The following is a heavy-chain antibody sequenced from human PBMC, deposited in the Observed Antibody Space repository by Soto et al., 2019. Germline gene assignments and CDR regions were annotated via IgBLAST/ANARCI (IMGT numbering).Heavy chain of an antibody. V-gene: IGHV3-15*01. Sequence: EVQLVESGGGLVKPGGSLRLSCAASGFTFREAWMSWVRQAPGKGLEWVGRIKSEIDGGTADYAAPVKGRFSISRDDSRKTLYLEMNSLQTEDTAVYYCQYYYDSSGVPRFDYWGQGTLVTVSS. D-gene: IGHD3-22*01. J-gene: IGHJ4*02. CDR1: GFTFREAW. CDR3: QYYYDSSGVPRFDY. CDR2: IKSEIDGGTA.